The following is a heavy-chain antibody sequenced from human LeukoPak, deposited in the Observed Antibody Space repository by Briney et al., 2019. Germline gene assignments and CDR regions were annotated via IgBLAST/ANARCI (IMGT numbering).Heavy chain of an antibody. CDR2: IIPIFGTA. CDR1: GGTFISYA. V-gene: IGHV1-69*13. Sequence: SVKVSCKASGGTFISYAISWVRQAPGQGLEWMGGIIPIFGTANYAQKFQGRVTITADESTSTAYMELSSLRSEDTAVYYCASTFITIFGVVHYYYYYYMDVWGKGTTVTVSS. J-gene: IGHJ6*03. D-gene: IGHD3-3*01. CDR3: ASTFITIFGVVHYYYYYYMDV.